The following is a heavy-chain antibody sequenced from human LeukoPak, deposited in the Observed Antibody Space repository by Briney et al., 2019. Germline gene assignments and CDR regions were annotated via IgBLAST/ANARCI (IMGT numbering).Heavy chain of an antibody. D-gene: IGHD2-2*01. J-gene: IGHJ5*02. V-gene: IGHV4-59*01. CDR3: ARVKVVPPTGWFDP. Sequence: SETLSLTCTVSGGSISSYYWSWIRQPPGKGLEWIGYIHYSGSTNYNPSLKSRVTISVDTSKNQFSLKLSSVTAADTAVYYCARVKVVPPTGWFDPWGQGTLVTVSS. CDR1: GGSISSYY. CDR2: IHYSGST.